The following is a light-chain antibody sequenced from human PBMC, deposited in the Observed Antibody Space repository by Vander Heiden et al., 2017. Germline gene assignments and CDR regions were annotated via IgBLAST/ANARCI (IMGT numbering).Light chain of an antibody. V-gene: IGLV1-44*01. CDR2: INN. CDR3: AAWDDSLNGRV. J-gene: IGLJ3*02. CDR1: RSNIGSNT. Sequence: QSVLTQPPSASGTPGQRVTISFSGSRSNIGSNTVNWYQQLPGTAPKLLIFINNQRPSGVPDRFSGSKSGTSASLAISGLQSEDEADYYCAAWDDSLNGRVFGGGTKLTVL.